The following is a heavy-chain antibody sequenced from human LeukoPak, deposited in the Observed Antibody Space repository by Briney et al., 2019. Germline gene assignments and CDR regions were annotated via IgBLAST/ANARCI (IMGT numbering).Heavy chain of an antibody. CDR2: INHSGST. CDR3: ATMVRGDDY. V-gene: IGHV4-34*01. J-gene: IGHJ4*02. Sequence: PSETLSLTCAVYGGSFSGYYWSWIRQPPGKGLEWIGEINHSGSTNYNPSLKSRVTISVDTSKNQFSLKLRSVTAADTAVYYCATMVRGDDYWGQGTLVTVSS. D-gene: IGHD3-10*01. CDR1: GGSFSGYY.